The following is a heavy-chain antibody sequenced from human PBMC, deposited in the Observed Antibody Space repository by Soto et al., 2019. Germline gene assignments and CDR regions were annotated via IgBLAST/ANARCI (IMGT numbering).Heavy chain of an antibody. CDR1: GFTFSIYS. D-gene: IGHD3-9*01. J-gene: IGHJ4*02. CDR2: LSYDVRNK. Sequence: GGSLRLSCAASGFTFSIYSMHWFRQAPGKGLEWVAVLSYDVRNKFYADSVKGRFTISRDNSKNTLYLQMDSLSAEDTAVYYCARERVTGYYNVIGFWGQGTLVTVSS. V-gene: IGHV3-30*04. CDR3: ARERVTGYYNVIGF.